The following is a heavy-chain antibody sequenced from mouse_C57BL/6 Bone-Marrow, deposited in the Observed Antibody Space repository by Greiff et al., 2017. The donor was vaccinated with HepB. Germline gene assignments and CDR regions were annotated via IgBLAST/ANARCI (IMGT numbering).Heavy chain of an antibody. CDR1: GYTFTSYW. CDR2: IDPSDSYT. CDR3: ARAHYYYGSSRGYFDV. V-gene: IGHV1-69*01. D-gene: IGHD1-1*01. Sequence: QVQLQQPGAELVMPGASVKLSCKASGYTFTSYWMHWVKQRPGQGLEWIGEIDPSDSYTNYNQKFKGKSTLTVDKSSSTAYMQLSSLTSEDSAVYYCARAHYYYGSSRGYFDVWGTGTTVTVSS. J-gene: IGHJ1*03.